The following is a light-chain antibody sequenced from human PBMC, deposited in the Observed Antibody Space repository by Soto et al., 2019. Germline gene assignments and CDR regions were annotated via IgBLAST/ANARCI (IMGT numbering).Light chain of an antibody. J-gene: IGKJ1*01. CDR3: LHDYIYPRT. CDR1: QGIRAA. V-gene: IGKV1-6*01. Sequence: AIQMTQSPSSLSASVGDRVTISCRASQGIRAALGWYQQKPGKDPKLLIYGASNVQSGVPSRFSGSGSGTDFTLTISTLQPEDSAIYYCLHDYIYPRTFGKGTTVEIK. CDR2: GAS.